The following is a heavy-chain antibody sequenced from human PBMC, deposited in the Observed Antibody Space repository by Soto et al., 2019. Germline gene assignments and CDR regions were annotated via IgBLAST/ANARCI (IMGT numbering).Heavy chain of an antibody. J-gene: IGHJ6*02. CDR1: GYTFINYY. CDR2: INPKSGGT. D-gene: IGHD2-15*01. V-gene: IGHV1-2*02. CDR3: SKGRWTVGHCSGGSCYDGMDV. Sequence: ASVKVSCKASGYTFINYYMHWVRQAPGQGFEWMGRINPKSGGTYYAQKFQCRVSMTRDTSINKAYMELSRLTSDDTAVYYCSKGRWTVGHCSGGSCYDGMDVWGQGTTVTVSS.